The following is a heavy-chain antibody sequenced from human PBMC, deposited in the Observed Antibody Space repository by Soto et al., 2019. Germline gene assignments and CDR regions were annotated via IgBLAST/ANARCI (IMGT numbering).Heavy chain of an antibody. CDR3: ARVQRDSAMGHFDS. V-gene: IGHV4-39*07. CDR1: GDSISNSRFY. Sequence: PSETLSLTCSVSGDSISNSRFYWAWIRQPPGEGLEWIGSIYHTGNAYYNPSLKSRVAISVDTSKNQFSLNLTSVTAADTAVYYCARVQRDSAMGHFDSWGQGTLVTVSS. D-gene: IGHD5-18*01. J-gene: IGHJ4*02. CDR2: IYHTGNA.